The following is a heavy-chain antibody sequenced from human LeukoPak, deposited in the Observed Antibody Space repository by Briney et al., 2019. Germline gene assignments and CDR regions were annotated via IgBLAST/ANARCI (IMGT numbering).Heavy chain of an antibody. Sequence: PSETLSLTCTVSGYSISSGYYWGWIRQPPGKGLAWIGSIYHSGSTYYNPSLKSRVTISVDTSKNQFSLKLSSVTAADTAVYYCASGNSSSWYYFDYWGQGTLVTVSS. D-gene: IGHD6-13*01. CDR1: GYSISSGYY. CDR3: ASGNSSSWYYFDY. J-gene: IGHJ4*02. CDR2: IYHSGST. V-gene: IGHV4-38-2*02.